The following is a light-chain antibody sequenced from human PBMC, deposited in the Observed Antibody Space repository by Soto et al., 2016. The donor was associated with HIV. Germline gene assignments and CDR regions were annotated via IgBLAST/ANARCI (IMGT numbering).Light chain of an antibody. CDR2: TAS. J-gene: IGKJ4*01. V-gene: IGKV1-39*01. Sequence: DIQMTQSPSSLSASVGDRVTITCRSSQTIVNFLSWYQQKPGKAPRLLIHTASILQTGVPSRFNGSGSGTDFTLTISSLHPEDVATYYCHRSFSSPLTFGGGT. CDR1: QTIVNF. CDR3: HRSFSSPLT.